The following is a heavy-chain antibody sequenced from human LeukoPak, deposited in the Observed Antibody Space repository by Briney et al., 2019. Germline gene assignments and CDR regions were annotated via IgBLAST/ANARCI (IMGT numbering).Heavy chain of an antibody. CDR3: ARALYGNYYFDY. CDR2: INPNSGGT. Sequence: ASVKVSCKASGYTFTGYYMHWVRQAPGQGLEWMGWINPNSGGTNYAQKFQGRVTMTRDTSISTAYMELSRLRSDDTAVYSCARALYGNYYFDYWGQGTLVTVSS. J-gene: IGHJ4*02. D-gene: IGHD2-2*02. V-gene: IGHV1-2*02. CDR1: GYTFTGYY.